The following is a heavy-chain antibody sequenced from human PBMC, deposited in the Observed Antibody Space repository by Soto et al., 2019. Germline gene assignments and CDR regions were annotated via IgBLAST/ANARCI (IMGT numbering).Heavy chain of an antibody. D-gene: IGHD3-16*01. CDR1: GGLFSSFA. J-gene: IGHJ4*02. Sequence: QEQLVQSGPEVKKPGSSVKVSCKDSGGLFSSFAISWVRQAPGQGLEWLGGIIPVFGTTNYAEKSQGRVTITADESTNTAYMELSSLRSGDTAMYYRARGGSPYVWFNEFWGQGTLVTVSS. V-gene: IGHV1-69*01. CDR2: IIPVFGTT. CDR3: ARGGSPYVWFNEF.